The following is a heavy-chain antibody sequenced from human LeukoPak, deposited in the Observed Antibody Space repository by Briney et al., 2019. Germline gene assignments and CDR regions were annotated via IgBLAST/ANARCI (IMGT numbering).Heavy chain of an antibody. V-gene: IGHV4-59*08. CDR1: GGSISSYY. CDR3: ARSFDTVSPLDAFDI. Sequence: PSETLSLTCTVSGGSISSYYWSWIRQPPGKGLEWIGYIYYSGSTNYNPSLKSRVTISVDTSKNQFSLKLSSVTAADTAVYYCARSFDTVSPLDAFDIWGQGTMVTVSS. CDR2: IYYSGST. D-gene: IGHD5-18*01. J-gene: IGHJ3*02.